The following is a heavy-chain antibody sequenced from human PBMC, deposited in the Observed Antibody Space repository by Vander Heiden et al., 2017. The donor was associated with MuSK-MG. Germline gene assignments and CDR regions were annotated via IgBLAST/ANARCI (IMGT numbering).Heavy chain of an antibody. CDR3: ARHRDTNGQYGYFDY. CDR1: GGSISSSSYY. V-gene: IGHV4-39*01. CDR2: ISYSGST. J-gene: IGHJ4*02. Sequence: QLQLQESGPGLVEPSEPLSLTCIVSGGSISSSSYYWGWIRQPPGKGLEWIGSISYSGSTKHNPSRKSRVTISVDTSKNQASLKLSSVTAADTAVYYCARHRDTNGQYGYFDYWGQGTLVTVYS. D-gene: IGHD2-8*01.